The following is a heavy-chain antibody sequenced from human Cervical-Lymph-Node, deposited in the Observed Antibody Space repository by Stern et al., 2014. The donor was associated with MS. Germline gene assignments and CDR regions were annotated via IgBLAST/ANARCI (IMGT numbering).Heavy chain of an antibody. CDR3: ARGRNVGVNYYFDY. V-gene: IGHV3-33*01. CDR2: IWSHGSNP. CDR1: GFTFSGYG. J-gene: IGHJ4*02. Sequence: QVQLVESGGGVVQPGKSLRLSCVASGFTFSGYGMHWVRQAPGKGLGWGAFIWSHGSNPSYADSVQGRFTIARDNLQNTLHLHMNNVTAADTARYYCARGRNVGVNYYFDYWGQGSLVTVSS. D-gene: IGHD3-16*01.